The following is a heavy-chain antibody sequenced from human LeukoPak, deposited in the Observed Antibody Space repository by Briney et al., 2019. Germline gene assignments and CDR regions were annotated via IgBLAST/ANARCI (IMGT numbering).Heavy chain of an antibody. D-gene: IGHD2-2*01. V-gene: IGHV1-8*01. CDR2: MNPNSGNT. CDR3: ARIPPPWDCSSTSCPSSNWFDP. Sequence: ASVKVSCKASGYTLTSYDINWVRQATGQGLEWMGWMNPNSGNTGYAQKFQGRVTMTRNTSISTAYMELSSLRSEDTAVYYCARIPPPWDCSSTSCPSSNWFDPWGQGTLVTVSS. CDR1: GYTLTSYD. J-gene: IGHJ5*02.